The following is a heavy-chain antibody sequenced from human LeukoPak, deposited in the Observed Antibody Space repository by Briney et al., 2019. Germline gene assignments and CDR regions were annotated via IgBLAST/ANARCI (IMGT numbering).Heavy chain of an antibody. D-gene: IGHD7-27*01. CDR3: ARGPPNWGYDY. Sequence: ASMQVSCKASGYTFTSYDFNWVRQATGQRPEWMGWMSPNSGDTGYAQKFQDRVTMTRNTSISTAYMELSSLRSDDTAVYYCARGPPNWGYDYWGPGTLVTVSS. V-gene: IGHV1-8*01. CDR1: GYTFTSYD. J-gene: IGHJ4*02. CDR2: MSPNSGDT.